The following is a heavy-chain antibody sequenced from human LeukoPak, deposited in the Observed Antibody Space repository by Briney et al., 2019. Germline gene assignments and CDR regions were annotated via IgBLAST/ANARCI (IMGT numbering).Heavy chain of an antibody. J-gene: IGHJ4*02. CDR2: IYYSGST. CDR1: GGSISSYY. D-gene: IGHD5-18*01. Sequence: SETLSLTCTVSGGSISSYYWSWIRQPPGKGLEWIGYIYYSGSTNYNPSLKSRVTISVDTSKNQFSLKLSSVTAADTAVYYCARGRNGYSCGQGFDYWGQGTLVTVSS. V-gene: IGHV4-59*01. CDR3: ARGRNGYSCGQGFDY.